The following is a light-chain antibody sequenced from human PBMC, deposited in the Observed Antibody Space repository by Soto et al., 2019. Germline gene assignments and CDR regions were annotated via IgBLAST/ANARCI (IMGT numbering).Light chain of an antibody. CDR3: QQRYMDPIT. Sequence: DIQMTQSPSSLSASVGNRFAITCRASQSISTYLNWYQKKPGKAPNXXIYDASRLQSGVPSRFSGIGGGTDFTLSISCVQNEDVATYFCQQRYMDPITFGQGTRLEN. CDR1: QSISTY. CDR2: DAS. J-gene: IGKJ5*01. V-gene: IGKV1-39*01.